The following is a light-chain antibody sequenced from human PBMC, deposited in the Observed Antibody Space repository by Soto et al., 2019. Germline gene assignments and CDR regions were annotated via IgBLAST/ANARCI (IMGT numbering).Light chain of an antibody. CDR2: DVA. CDR1: SXDVGAYNY. CDR3: CSYAGSYTFV. Sequence: QSALTQPRSVSGSPGQSVTISCTGTSXDVGAYNYVSWYQQHPGKAPELIIFDVARRPSGVPDRFSGSKSGNTASLTVSGLQAEDEADYYCCSYAGSYTFVFGTGTKVTVL. J-gene: IGLJ1*01. V-gene: IGLV2-11*01.